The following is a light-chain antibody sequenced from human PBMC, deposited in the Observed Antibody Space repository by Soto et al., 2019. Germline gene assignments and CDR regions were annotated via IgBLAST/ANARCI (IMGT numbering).Light chain of an antibody. CDR2: GAS. V-gene: IGKV3-20*01. CDR1: QSVRNNY. Sequence: EIVLTQSPRTLSLSRGERDTLSCRASQSVRNNYLAWYQQKPGQAPSLLIYGASIRATGIPDRFSGSGSGTEFTLTINRLQPEDFATYYCQQSHSTASYTFGQGTKVDNK. J-gene: IGKJ2*01. CDR3: QQSHSTASYT.